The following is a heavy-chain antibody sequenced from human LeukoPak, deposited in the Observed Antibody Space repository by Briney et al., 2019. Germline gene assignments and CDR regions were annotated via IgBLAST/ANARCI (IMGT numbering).Heavy chain of an antibody. Sequence: TSETLSINCTAPGGPVSSGIYYWSWIRQPPGKRLEWIGYIYYSGSTNYNPSLKSRVTISVDTSKNQFSLKLSSVTAADAAVYYCARGLSGGYSYIPYYFDYWGQGTLVTVSS. CDR3: ARGLSGGYSYIPYYFDY. D-gene: IGHD5-18*01. J-gene: IGHJ4*02. CDR2: IYYSGST. V-gene: IGHV4-61*01. CDR1: GGPVSSGIYY.